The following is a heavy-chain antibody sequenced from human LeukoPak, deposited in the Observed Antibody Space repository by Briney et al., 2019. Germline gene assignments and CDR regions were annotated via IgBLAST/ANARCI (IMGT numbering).Heavy chain of an antibody. CDR2: IYPGDSDT. D-gene: IGHD3-16*01. J-gene: IGHJ5*02. CDR3: AIFDFLFGEIDNWFDP. Sequence: GESLKISCKGSGYSFTSYWIGWVRQMPGKGLEWMGIIYPGDSDTRYSPSFQGQVTISADKSISTTYLQWSSLKASDTAMYYCAIFDFLFGEIDNWFDPWGQGTQVTVSS. CDR1: GYSFTSYW. V-gene: IGHV5-51*01.